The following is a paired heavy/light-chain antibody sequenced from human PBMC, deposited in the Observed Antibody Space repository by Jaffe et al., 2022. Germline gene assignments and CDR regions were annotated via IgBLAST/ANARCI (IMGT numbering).Light chain of an antibody. CDR2: STS. J-gene: IGLJ1*01. CDR3: LLYYGGAQLYV. CDR1: TGAVTSGYY. V-gene: IGLV7-43*01. Sequence: QTVVTQEPSLTVSPGGTVTLTCASSTGAVTSGYYPNWFQQKPGQAPRALIYSTSNKHSWTPARFSGSLLGGKAALTLSGVQPEDEAEYYCLLYYGGAQLYVFGTGTKVTVL.
Heavy chain of an antibody. V-gene: IGHV4-30-2*01. CDR1: GGSISSGGYS. CDR3: ARAGITIRLGATLIWFDP. Sequence: QLQLQESGSGLVKPSQTLSLTCAVSGGSISSGGYSWSWIRQPPGKGLEWIGYIYHSGSTYYNPSLKSRVTISVDRSKNQFSLKLSSVTAADTAVYYCARAGITIRLGATLIWFDPWGQGTLVTVSS. CDR2: IYHSGST. J-gene: IGHJ5*02. D-gene: IGHD3-3*01.